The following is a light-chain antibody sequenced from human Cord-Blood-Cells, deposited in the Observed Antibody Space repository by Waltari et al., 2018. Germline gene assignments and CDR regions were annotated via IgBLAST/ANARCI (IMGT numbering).Light chain of an antibody. CDR1: SSDVGGYNY. J-gene: IGLJ3*02. CDR2: DVS. Sequence: QSALTQPASVSGSPGQSITIPCTGTSSDVGGYNYVSWYQQHPGNAPKLMIYDVSNRPSGVSNRFSGSKSVNTASLNISGLQAEDEADYYCSSYTSSSTLEVFGGGTKLTVL. CDR3: SSYTSSSTLEV. V-gene: IGLV2-14*01.